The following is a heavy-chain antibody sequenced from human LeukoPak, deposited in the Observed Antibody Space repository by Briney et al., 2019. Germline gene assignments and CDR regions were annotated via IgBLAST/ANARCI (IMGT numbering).Heavy chain of an antibody. CDR3: ARDPPGGSGRNWFDP. J-gene: IGHJ5*02. Sequence: PGGSLRLSCVASGFIFNKYRMTWVRQAPGRGLEWVANIKEDGSEKLYADSVKGRFTISRDNAKNSLYLQMNSLRAEDTAVYYCARDPPGGSGRNWFDPWGQGTLVTVSS. CDR2: IKEDGSEK. CDR1: GFIFNKYR. V-gene: IGHV3-7*01. D-gene: IGHD3-10*01.